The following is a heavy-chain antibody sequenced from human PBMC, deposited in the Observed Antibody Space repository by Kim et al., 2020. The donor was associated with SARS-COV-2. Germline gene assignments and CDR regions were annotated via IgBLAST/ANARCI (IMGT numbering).Heavy chain of an antibody. Sequence: SVQGRFTISRANAKNSLYLQMNSQNAEDTAVYYCARVGLYYDSSGYYGDYWGQGTLVTVSS. J-gene: IGHJ4*02. CDR3: ARVGLYYDSSGYYGDY. V-gene: IGHV3-7*04. D-gene: IGHD3-22*01.